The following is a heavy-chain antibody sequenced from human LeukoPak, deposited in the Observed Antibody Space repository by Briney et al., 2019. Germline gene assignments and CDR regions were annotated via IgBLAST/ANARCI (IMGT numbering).Heavy chain of an antibody. J-gene: IGHJ3*02. Sequence: SETLSLTCTVSGGSISSGGYYWSWIRQHPGKGLEWIGYIYYSGSTFYNPSLKSRVTISVDTSKNQFSLKLSSVTAADTAVYYCARDSLPLLQGGAFDIWGQGTMVTVSS. V-gene: IGHV4-31*03. CDR1: GGSISSGGYY. CDR2: IYYSGST. D-gene: IGHD1-26*01. CDR3: ARDSLPLLQGGAFDI.